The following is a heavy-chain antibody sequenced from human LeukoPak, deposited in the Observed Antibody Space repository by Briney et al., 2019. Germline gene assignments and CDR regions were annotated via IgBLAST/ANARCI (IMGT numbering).Heavy chain of an antibody. Sequence: PSETLSLTCTVSGGSISSSSYYWGWIRQPPGKGLEWIGSIYYSGSTYYNPSLKSRVTISVDTSKNQFSLKLSSVTAADTAVYYCARHEVGYQLLPYYFDYWGQGTLVTVSS. V-gene: IGHV4-39*01. CDR3: ARHEVGYQLLPYYFDY. J-gene: IGHJ4*02. D-gene: IGHD2-2*01. CDR1: GGSISSSSYY. CDR2: IYYSGST.